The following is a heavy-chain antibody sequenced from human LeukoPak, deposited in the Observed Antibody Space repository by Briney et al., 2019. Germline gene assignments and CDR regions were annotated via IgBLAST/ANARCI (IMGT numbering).Heavy chain of an antibody. CDR2: ISGSSSYR. D-gene: IGHD3-10*01. CDR3: ARDRYGSGSYYNWFDP. Sequence: GGSLRLSCAASGFTFSSYSMNWVRQAPGKGLEWVSSISGSSSYRYYADSVKGRFTISRDNAKNSLYLQMNSLRAEDTAVYYCARDRYGSGSYYNWFDPWGQGTLVTVSS. J-gene: IGHJ5*02. V-gene: IGHV3-21*01. CDR1: GFTFSSYS.